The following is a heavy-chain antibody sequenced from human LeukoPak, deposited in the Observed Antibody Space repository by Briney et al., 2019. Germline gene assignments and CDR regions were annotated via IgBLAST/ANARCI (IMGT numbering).Heavy chain of an antibody. D-gene: IGHD3-9*01. CDR1: GGSMSSYY. V-gene: IGHV4-59*01. CDR2: IYYSGSS. J-gene: IGHJ3*02. Sequence: SETLSLTCSVSGGSMSSYYWSWIRQPPGKGLELLGYIYYSGSSNYNPSLKSRVTISVDTSKNQFSLKLSSVTAADTAVYYCARGYDILTGYILGGFDIWGQGTMVTVSS. CDR3: ARGYDILTGYILGGFDI.